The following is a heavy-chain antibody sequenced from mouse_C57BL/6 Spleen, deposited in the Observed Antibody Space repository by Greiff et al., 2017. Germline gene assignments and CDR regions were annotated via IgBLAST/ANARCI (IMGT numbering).Heavy chain of an antibody. CDR1: GYAFSSSW. J-gene: IGHJ2*01. D-gene: IGHD1-1*01. Sequence: QVQLQQSGPELVKPGASVKISCKASGYAFSSSWMNWVKQRPGKGLEWIGRIYPGDGDTNYNEKFKSKATLTVDTSSSTAYMQLSSLTSEDSAVYYCAREGEATEDYWGQGTTRTVSS. V-gene: IGHV1-82*01. CDR3: AREGEATEDY. CDR2: IYPGDGDT.